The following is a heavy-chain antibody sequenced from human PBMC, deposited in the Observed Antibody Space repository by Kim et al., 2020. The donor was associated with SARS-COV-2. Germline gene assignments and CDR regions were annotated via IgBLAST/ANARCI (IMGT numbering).Heavy chain of an antibody. Sequence: SVKVSCQASGGTFSSYAISWVRQAPGQGLEWMGRIIPILGIANYAQKFQGRVTITADKSTNTAYMELSSLRSEDTAVYYCASSSSSEGHYFDYWGQGTLVTVSS. D-gene: IGHD6-6*01. V-gene: IGHV1-69*04. CDR3: ASSSSSEGHYFDY. CDR1: GGTFSSYA. CDR2: IIPILGIA. J-gene: IGHJ4*02.